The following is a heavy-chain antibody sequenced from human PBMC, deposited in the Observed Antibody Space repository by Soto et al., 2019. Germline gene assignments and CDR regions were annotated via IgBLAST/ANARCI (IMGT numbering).Heavy chain of an antibody. CDR2: MNPNSGNT. Sequence: ASVKVSCKASGYTFTGYDMDWVREAPGQGLEWMGWMNPNSGNTGYAQKFQGRVTMTRNTSISTAYMELSSLRSEDTAVYYCARVYYYDSSGSWSDPWGQGTLVTVSS. CDR1: GYTFTGYD. J-gene: IGHJ5*02. D-gene: IGHD3-22*01. V-gene: IGHV1-8*01. CDR3: ARVYYYDSSGSWSDP.